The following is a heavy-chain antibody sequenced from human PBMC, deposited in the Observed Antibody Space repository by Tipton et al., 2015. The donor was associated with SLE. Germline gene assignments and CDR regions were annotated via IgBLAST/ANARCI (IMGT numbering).Heavy chain of an antibody. V-gene: IGHV4-34*01. J-gene: IGHJ5*02. Sequence: TLSLTCAVYGGSFSGYYWSWIRQPPGKGPEWIGEINHSGSTNYNPSLKSRVTISVDTSKNQFSLKLSSVTAADTAVYYCARGAGGSSSSAGYWFDPWGQGTLVTVSS. CDR1: GGSFSGYY. CDR2: INHSGST. D-gene: IGHD6-6*01. CDR3: ARGAGGSSSSAGYWFDP.